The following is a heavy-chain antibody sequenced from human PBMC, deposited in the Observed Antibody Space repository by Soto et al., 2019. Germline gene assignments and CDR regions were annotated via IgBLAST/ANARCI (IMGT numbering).Heavy chain of an antibody. CDR1: GFKFSNYA. CDR3: AKTRPAAGYSSRTWFDP. V-gene: IGHV3-23*01. J-gene: IGHJ5*02. CDR2: ISGSGGST. D-gene: IGHD6-19*01. Sequence: GGSLRLSCAASGFKFSNYAMSWVRQAPGKGLEWVSAISGSGGSTYYADSVKGRFTISRDNSKNTLYLQMNSLRAEDTAVYYCAKTRPAAGYSSRTWFDPWGQGTLVTVSS.